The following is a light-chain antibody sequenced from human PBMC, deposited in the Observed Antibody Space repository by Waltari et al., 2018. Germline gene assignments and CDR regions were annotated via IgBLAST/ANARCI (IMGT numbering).Light chain of an antibody. CDR1: TPNIGKSH. CDR3: VTWDTSLSAVV. CDR2: DND. J-gene: IGLJ2*01. V-gene: IGLV1-51*01. Sequence: QAVFTQPPPVSAAPGQKVTISCPGSTPNIGKSHVPWYQQLPGAAPKLFIYDNDNRPSGIPDRFSGSKSGTSATLGITVLQTGDEADYYCVTWDTSLSAVVFGGGTKLTVL.